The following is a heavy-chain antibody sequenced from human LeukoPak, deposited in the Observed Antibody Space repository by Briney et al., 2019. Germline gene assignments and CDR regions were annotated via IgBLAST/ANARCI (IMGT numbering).Heavy chain of an antibody. J-gene: IGHJ4*02. CDR1: GGSISSYY. CDR2: IYYSGST. CDR3: ARAGWEVRQVDY. V-gene: IGHV4-59*01. D-gene: IGHD1-26*01. Sequence: PSETLSLTCTVSGGSISSYYWSWIRQPPGEGLEWIGYIYYSGSTNYNPSLKSRVTISVDTSKKQFSLKLSSVTAADTAVYYCARAGWEVRQVDYWGQGTLVTVSS.